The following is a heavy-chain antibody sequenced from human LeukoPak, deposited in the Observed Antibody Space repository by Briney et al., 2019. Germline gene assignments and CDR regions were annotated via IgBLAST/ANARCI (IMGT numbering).Heavy chain of an antibody. V-gene: IGHV4-4*09. CDR3: ARGPPFDY. J-gene: IGHJ4*02. Sequence: SETLSLTCNVSGDSISSEYWSWLRQPPGKSLEWVGYIYTGGITNYNPSLKSRVTISVDTSKNQFSLRLTSVTAADTAMYYCARGPPFDYWGQGTLVAVSS. CDR1: GDSISSEY. CDR2: IYTGGIT.